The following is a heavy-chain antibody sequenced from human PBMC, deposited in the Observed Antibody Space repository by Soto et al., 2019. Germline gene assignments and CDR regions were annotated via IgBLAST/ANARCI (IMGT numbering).Heavy chain of an antibody. CDR1: GFTFSSYA. Sequence: GGSLRLSCAASGFTFSSYAMHWVRQAPGKGLEWVAVISYDGSNKYYADSVKGRFTISRDNSKNTLYLQMNSLRAEDTAVYYCAMVLRYFDWPYDAFDIWGQGTMVTLSS. J-gene: IGHJ3*02. D-gene: IGHD3-9*01. CDR3: AMVLRYFDWPYDAFDI. V-gene: IGHV3-30-3*01. CDR2: ISYDGSNK.